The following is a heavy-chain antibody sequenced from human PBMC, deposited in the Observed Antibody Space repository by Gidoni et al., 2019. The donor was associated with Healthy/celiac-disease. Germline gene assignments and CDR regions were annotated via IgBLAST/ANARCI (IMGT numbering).Heavy chain of an antibody. V-gene: IGHV4-39*01. D-gene: IGHD3-22*01. CDR1: GGSISSSSYY. J-gene: IGHJ3*02. CDR3: ARLPSYYDSSGYYYGLMAFDI. CDR2: IYYSGST. Sequence: LSLTCTVSGGSISSSSYYWGWIRQPPGKGLEWIGSIYYSGSTYYNPSLKSRVTISVDTSKNQFSLKLSSVTAADTAVYYCARLPSYYDSSGYYYGLMAFDIWGQGTMVTVSS.